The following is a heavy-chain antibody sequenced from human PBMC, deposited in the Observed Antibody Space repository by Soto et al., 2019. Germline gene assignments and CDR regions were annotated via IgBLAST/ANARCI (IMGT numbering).Heavy chain of an antibody. J-gene: IGHJ4*01. D-gene: IGHD3-16*02. CDR1: GGSISSYY. V-gene: IGHV4-4*07. Sequence: PSETLSLTCTVSGGSISSYYWSWIRQPAGKGLEWIGRIYTSGSTNYNPSLKSRVTMSVDTSKNQFSLKLSSVTAADTAVYYCAGRSYDYVWGSYRPGVDYWGHGTLVIVSS. CDR2: IYTSGST. CDR3: AGRSYDYVWGSYRPGVDY.